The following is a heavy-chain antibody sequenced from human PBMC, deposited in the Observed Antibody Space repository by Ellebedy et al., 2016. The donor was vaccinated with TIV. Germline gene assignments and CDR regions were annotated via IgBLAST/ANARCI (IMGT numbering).Heavy chain of an antibody. CDR2: ISAYNGNT. J-gene: IGHJ4*02. Sequence: ASVKVSCKASGYTFSTYGFTWVRQAPGQGLEWMGWISAYNGNTNYAQKLQGRVSMNTDTSTSTAYMELRSLRSDDTAVYYCATVKTDEGQNWFEYWGQGTLVTVSS. CDR1: GYTFSTYG. V-gene: IGHV1-18*01. CDR3: ATVKTDEGQNWFEY. D-gene: IGHD1-1*01.